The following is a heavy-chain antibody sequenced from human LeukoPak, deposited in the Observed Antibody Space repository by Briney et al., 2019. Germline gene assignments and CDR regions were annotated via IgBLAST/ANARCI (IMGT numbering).Heavy chain of an antibody. Sequence: GGSLRLSCAASGFTFSSYAMHWVRQAPGKGLEWVAVISYDGSNKYYADSVKGRFTVSRDNSKKTLYLQMNSLRAEDTAVYYCARRRSGTPDYWGQGTLVTVSS. J-gene: IGHJ4*02. D-gene: IGHD6-13*01. V-gene: IGHV3-30*04. CDR2: ISYDGSNK. CDR3: ARRRSGTPDY. CDR1: GFTFSSYA.